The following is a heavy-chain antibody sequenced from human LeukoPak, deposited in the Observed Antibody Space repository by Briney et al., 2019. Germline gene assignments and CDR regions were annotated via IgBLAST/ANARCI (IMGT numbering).Heavy chain of an antibody. CDR2: IYSGGST. D-gene: IGHD4-17*01. J-gene: IGHJ4*02. CDR3: YTSPMNGDGYYFDY. CDR1: GFTVGSNY. V-gene: IGHV3-66*01. Sequence: PGGSLRLSCAASGFTVGSNYMSWVRQAPGKGLEWVSVIYSGGSTYYADSVKGRFTISRDNSKNTLYLQMNSLRAEDTAVYYCYTSPMNGDGYYFDYWGQGTLVTVSS.